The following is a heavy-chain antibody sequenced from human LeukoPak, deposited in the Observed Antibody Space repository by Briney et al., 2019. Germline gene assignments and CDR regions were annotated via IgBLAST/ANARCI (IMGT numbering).Heavy chain of an antibody. Sequence: SETLSLTCTVSGGSISSYYWGWIRQPPGKGLEWIGSIYYSGSTYYNPSLKSRVTISVDTSKNQFSLKLSSVTATDTAVYYCAGRIDYGGPFDYWGQGTLVTVSS. D-gene: IGHD4-23*01. V-gene: IGHV4-39*01. CDR1: GGSISSYY. CDR2: IYYSGST. CDR3: AGRIDYGGPFDY. J-gene: IGHJ4*02.